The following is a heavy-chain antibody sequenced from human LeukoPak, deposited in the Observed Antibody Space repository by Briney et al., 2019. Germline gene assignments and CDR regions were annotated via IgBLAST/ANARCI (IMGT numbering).Heavy chain of an antibody. CDR3: ARGEMSTTLPH. CDR1: GFTFRYSE. CDR2: IASSATRT. D-gene: IGHD5-24*01. J-gene: IGHJ4*01. Sequence: GGSLRLSCAASGFTFRYSEMNWVRQAPGKGLEWISYIASSATRTYYADSVRGRFTISRDDALSSVYLEMNSLSAEDTAVSYCARGEMSTTLPHWGQGTLVIVSS. V-gene: IGHV3-48*03.